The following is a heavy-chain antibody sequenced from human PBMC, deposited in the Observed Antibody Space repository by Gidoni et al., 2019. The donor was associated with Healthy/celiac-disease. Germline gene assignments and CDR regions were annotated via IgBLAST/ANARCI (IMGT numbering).Heavy chain of an antibody. CDR1: GGSISSYY. J-gene: IGHJ5*02. CDR2: IYYSGST. V-gene: IGHV4-59*08. Sequence: QVQLQESGPGLVKPSETLSLTCTVSGGSISSYYWSWIRQPPGKGLEWIGYIYYSGSTNYNPSLKSRVTISVDTSKNQFSLKLSSVTAADTAVYYCARGYGGYDLGWFDPWGQGTLVTVSS. D-gene: IGHD5-12*01. CDR3: ARGYGGYDLGWFDP.